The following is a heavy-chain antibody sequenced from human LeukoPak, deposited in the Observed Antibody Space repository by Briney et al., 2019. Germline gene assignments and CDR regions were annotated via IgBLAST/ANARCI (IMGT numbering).Heavy chain of an antibody. Sequence: GGSLRLSCAASGFTFSSYSLNWVRQAPGKGLEWVSSISSSSSYIYYADSVKGRFTTSRDNAKNSLYLQMNGLRAEDTAVYTCARGGNWNDFDYWGQGTLVTVSS. CDR2: ISSSSSYI. J-gene: IGHJ4*02. V-gene: IGHV3-21*01. CDR1: GFTFSSYS. CDR3: ARGGNWNDFDY. D-gene: IGHD1-1*01.